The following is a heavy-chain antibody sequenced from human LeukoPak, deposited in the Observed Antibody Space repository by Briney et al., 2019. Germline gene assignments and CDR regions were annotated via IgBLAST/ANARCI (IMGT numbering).Heavy chain of an antibody. Sequence: HPGGSLRLSCAASGFTVSSNYMSWVRQAPGKGLEWASVIYSGGSTYYADSVKGRFTISRGNSKNTLYLQMNSLRAEDTAVYYCARDPAHYYDSSGSDAFDIWGQGTMVTVSS. CDR2: IYSGGST. D-gene: IGHD3-22*01. J-gene: IGHJ3*02. V-gene: IGHV3-66*01. CDR1: GFTVSSNY. CDR3: ARDPAHYYDSSGSDAFDI.